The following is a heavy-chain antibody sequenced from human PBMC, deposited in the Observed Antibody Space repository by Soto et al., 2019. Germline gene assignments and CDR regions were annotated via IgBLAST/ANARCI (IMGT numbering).Heavy chain of an antibody. V-gene: IGHV4-4*02. CDR3: ARVGQWLTLIDAFDI. D-gene: IGHD6-19*01. J-gene: IGHJ3*02. CDR1: GGSISSSNW. CDR2: IYHSGST. Sequence: PSETLSLTCAVSGGSISSSNWWSWVRQPPGKGLEWIGEIYHSGSTNYNPSLKSRVTISVDKSKNQFSLKLSSVTAADTAVYYCARVGQWLTLIDAFDIWGQGTMVTVSS.